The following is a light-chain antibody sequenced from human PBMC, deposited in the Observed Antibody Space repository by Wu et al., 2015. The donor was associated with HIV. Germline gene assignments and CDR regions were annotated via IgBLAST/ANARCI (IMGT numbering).Light chain of an antibody. CDR3: QQLKDYPLT. Sequence: DIQLTQSPSFVSASVGDRVTITCRASQDLTSRLAWYQQKPGKAPKLLIYAPSTLQTGVPSRFSARGWTTEFTLTVDGLQHEDVAIYFCQQLKDYPLTFGLGTTVEI. V-gene: IGKV1-9*01. CDR2: APS. CDR1: QDLTSR. J-gene: IGKJ2*01.